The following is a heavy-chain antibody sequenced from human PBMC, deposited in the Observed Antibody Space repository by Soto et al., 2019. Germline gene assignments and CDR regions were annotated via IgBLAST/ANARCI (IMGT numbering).Heavy chain of an antibody. D-gene: IGHD2-8*02. Sequence: ASVKVSCKAFGYPFTRFTMHWVRQVPGQRLEWMGWIHAGNGNTKYSQKFQGRVTFTRDTSASTGYMEVSSLRSEDTAVYYCARPCTGGTCFHLDYWGQGTQVTVSS. CDR1: GYPFTRFT. CDR2: IHAGNGNT. J-gene: IGHJ4*02. V-gene: IGHV1-3*01. CDR3: ARPCTGGTCFHLDY.